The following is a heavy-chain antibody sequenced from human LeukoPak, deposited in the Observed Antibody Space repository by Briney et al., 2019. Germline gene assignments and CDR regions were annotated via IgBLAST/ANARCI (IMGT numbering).Heavy chain of an antibody. V-gene: IGHV4-59*01. CDR2: IDYSGST. D-gene: IGHD3-22*01. Sequence: PSETLSLTCTVSGGSISSYYWTWIRQPPGKGLEWIGYIDYSGSTNYNPSLKSRFTISVDTSKNKFSLKLDSVTAADTAVYYCARARHYDRSGYHRAFDYWGQGTLVTVSS. CDR1: GGSISSYY. J-gene: IGHJ4*02. CDR3: ARARHYDRSGYHRAFDY.